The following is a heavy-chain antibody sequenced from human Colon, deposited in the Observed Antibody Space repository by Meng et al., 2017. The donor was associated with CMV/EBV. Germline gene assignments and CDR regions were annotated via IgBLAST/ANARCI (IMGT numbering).Heavy chain of an antibody. D-gene: IGHD2-15*01. Sequence: TVSGFSFSTSTYYWAWIRQPPGRGLEWIGSIYFRGSTYYNPSLKSRVAMSLDTSKSQFSLNLTSMTAADTAMYYCAREGYPGGSEFGPWGQGILVT. CDR1: GFSFSTSTYY. CDR3: AREGYPGGSEFGP. V-gene: IGHV4-39*07. CDR2: IYFRGST. J-gene: IGHJ5*02.